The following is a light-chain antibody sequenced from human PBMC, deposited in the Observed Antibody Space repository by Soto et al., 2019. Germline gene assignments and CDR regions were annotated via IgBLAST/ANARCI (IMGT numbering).Light chain of an antibody. V-gene: IGKV3-11*01. J-gene: IGKJ1*01. CDR3: QQYNSYSWT. CDR1: QSVSSY. Sequence: EIMLTQSPATLSLPPKERATLSCRASQSVSSYLAWYQQKPGQAPRLLIYDASNRATGIPARFSGSGSGTDFTLTIGSLQADDFATYYCQQYNSYSWTFGQGAKV. CDR2: DAS.